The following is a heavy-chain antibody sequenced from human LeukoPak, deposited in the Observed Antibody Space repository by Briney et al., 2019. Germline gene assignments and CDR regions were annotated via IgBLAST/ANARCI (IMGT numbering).Heavy chain of an antibody. V-gene: IGHV3-74*01. CDR3: ARSLAWTFDY. Sequence: GGSLRLSCAASGFTFSSYWMHWVRQAPGKGLVWVSHISSDGSNTPCADSVKGRFTISRDNAKNSLYLQMNSLRAEDTAVYYCARSLAWTFDYWGQGTLVTVSS. CDR2: ISSDGSNT. CDR1: GFTFSSYW. J-gene: IGHJ4*02. D-gene: IGHD1-1*01.